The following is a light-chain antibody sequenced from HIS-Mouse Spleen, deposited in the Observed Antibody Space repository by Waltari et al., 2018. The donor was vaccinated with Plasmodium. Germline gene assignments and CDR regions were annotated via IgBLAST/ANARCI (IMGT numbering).Light chain of an antibody. J-gene: IGKJ2*01. CDR1: QGISSY. Sequence: MTQSPATLSVSPGERATITCRASQGISSYLAWYQQKPGKAPKLLIYAASTLQSGVPSRFSGSGSGTDFTLTISCLQSEDFATYYCQQYYSYPYTFGQGTKLEIK. CDR3: QQYYSYPYT. CDR2: AAS. V-gene: IGKV1-8*01.